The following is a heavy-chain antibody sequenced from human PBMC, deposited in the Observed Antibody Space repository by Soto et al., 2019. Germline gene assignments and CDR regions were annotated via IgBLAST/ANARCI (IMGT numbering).Heavy chain of an antibody. CDR3: GRESLGSALGTDY. Sequence: QVQLQESAPGLVKPSQTLSLTCTVSGGSISSGDYYWSWIRQPPGKGLEWIGYIYYSGSTYYNPSLKSGVSISVDTSKNQFSLKLSSVTAADTAVYYCGRESLGSALGTDYWGQGTLVTVSS. V-gene: IGHV4-30-4*01. D-gene: IGHD6-25*01. CDR2: IYYSGST. J-gene: IGHJ4*02. CDR1: GGSISSGDYY.